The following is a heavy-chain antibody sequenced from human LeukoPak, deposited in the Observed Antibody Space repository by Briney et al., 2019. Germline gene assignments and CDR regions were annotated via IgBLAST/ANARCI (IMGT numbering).Heavy chain of an antibody. D-gene: IGHD2-21*02. V-gene: IGHV1-2*02. J-gene: IGHJ5*02. CDR1: GYTFTGYY. CDR3: ARDRKAIVVVTAIPRYNWFDP. Sequence: GASVKVSCKASGYTFTGYYMHWVRQAPGQGLEWMGWINPNSGGTNYAQKFQGRVTMTRDTSISTAYMELSRLRSDDTAVYYSARDRKAIVVVTAIPRYNWFDPWGQGTLVTVSS. CDR2: INPNSGGT.